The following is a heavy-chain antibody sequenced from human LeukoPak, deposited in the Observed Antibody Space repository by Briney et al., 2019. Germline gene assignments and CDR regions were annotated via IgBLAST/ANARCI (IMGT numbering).Heavy chain of an antibody. V-gene: IGHV4-59*01. D-gene: IGHD2-2*01. CDR1: GGSISSYY. CDR2: IYYSGST. J-gene: IGHJ5*02. Sequence: SETLSLTCTVSGGSISSYYWSWIRQPPGKGLEWIGYIYYSGSTNYNPSLKSRVTISVDTSKNHFSLKLSCVTAADTAVYYCAREVPADSWFDPWGQGTLVTVSS. CDR3: AREVPADSWFDP.